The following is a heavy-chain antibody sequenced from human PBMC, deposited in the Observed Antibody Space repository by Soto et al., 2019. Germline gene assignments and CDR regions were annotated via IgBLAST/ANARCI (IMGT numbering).Heavy chain of an antibody. CDR1: GYTFTSYG. CDR3: ARDAEDNIVVVPAAIIYYYYCMDV. D-gene: IGHD2-2*01. J-gene: IGHJ6*02. V-gene: IGHV1-18*01. CDR2: ISAYNGNT. Sequence: ASVQVSCKASGYTFTSYGISWVRQAPGQGLEWMGWISAYNGNTNYAQKLQGRVTMTTDTSTSTGYMELRSLRSDDTAVYYCARDAEDNIVVVPAAIIYYYYCMDVWGQGTTVTVSS.